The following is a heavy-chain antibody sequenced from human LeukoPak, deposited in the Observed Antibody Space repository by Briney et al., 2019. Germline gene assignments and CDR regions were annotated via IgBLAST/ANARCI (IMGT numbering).Heavy chain of an antibody. J-gene: IGHJ6*02. CDR2: IYHSGST. CDR3: ARGPVSPKDYYYYYGMDV. D-gene: IGHD2-8*01. V-gene: IGHV4-30-2*01. Sequence: PSETLSLTCAVSGASPSSGVSSWSWNRHPGGKGMEWIGYIYHSGSTYYNPSLKSRVTISVDRSKNQFSLKLSSVTAADTAVYYCARGPVSPKDYYYYYGMDVWGQGTTVTVSS. CDR1: GASPSSGVSS.